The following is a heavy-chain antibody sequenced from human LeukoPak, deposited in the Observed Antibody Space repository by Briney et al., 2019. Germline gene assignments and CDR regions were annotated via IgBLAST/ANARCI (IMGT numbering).Heavy chain of an antibody. D-gene: IGHD1-1*01. CDR2: ISYDGSNK. Sequence: PGGSLRLSCAASGFTFSSYAMHWVRQAPGKGLEWAAVISYDGSNKYYADSVKGRFTISRDNSKNTLYLQMNSLRAEDTAVYYCARDPGSYYFDYWGQETLVTVSS. J-gene: IGHJ4*02. V-gene: IGHV3-30-3*01. CDR1: GFTFSSYA. CDR3: ARDPGSYYFDY.